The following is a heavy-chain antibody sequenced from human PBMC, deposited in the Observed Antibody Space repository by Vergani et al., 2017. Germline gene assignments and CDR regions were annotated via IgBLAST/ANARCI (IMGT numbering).Heavy chain of an antibody. CDR1: GYSIRNGYY. V-gene: IGHV4-38-2*01. CDR2: IYHSGST. J-gene: IGHJ4*02. CDR3: TRQPQEGASCPPSVPT. Sequence: QVQLQESGPGLVEPSDTLSLTCAVSGYSIRNGYYWGWLRPPPGKGLEWIGSIYHSGSTHDNPSLQSRATISVDTSKNDFSLTVTSVTAADTAVYYCTRQPQEGASCPPSVPTWGQGISVIVSS.